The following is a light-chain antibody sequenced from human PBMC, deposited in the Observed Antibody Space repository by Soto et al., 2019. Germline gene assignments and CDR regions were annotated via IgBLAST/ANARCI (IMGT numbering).Light chain of an antibody. CDR2: YDS. Sequence: SYELTQPPSVSVAPEKTATITCGGDNIGINAVHWYQQKPGQAPLLVVYYDSDRPSGIREGFSGSTSGNTATLTISRGEAGDEADYYCQLWNSSSDQGVFGGGTKLTVL. CDR3: QLWNSSSDQGV. V-gene: IGLV3-21*04. J-gene: IGLJ3*02. CDR1: NIGINA.